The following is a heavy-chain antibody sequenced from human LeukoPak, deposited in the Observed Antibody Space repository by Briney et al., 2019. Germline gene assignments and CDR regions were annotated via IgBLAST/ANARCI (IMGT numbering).Heavy chain of an antibody. J-gene: IGHJ6*03. CDR3: AREVRSGWFYSGDYYYMDV. CDR2: TYYRSKWYN. V-gene: IGHV6-1*01. D-gene: IGHD6-19*01. Sequence: SQTLSLTCAISGDSVSSNSAAWNWIRQSPSRGLEWLGRTYYRSKWYNDYAVSVKSRITINPDTSKNQFSLQLNSVTPEDTAVYYCAREVRSGWFYSGDYYYMDVWGKGTTVTVSS. CDR1: GDSVSSNSAA.